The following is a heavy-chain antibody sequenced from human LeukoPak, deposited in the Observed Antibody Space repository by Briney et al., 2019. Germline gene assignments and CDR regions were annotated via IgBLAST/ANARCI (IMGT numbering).Heavy chain of an antibody. D-gene: IGHD4-17*01. CDR2: INTDGSST. CDR1: GFTFSSYW. J-gene: IGHJ6*03. CDR3: ARDGVYGDNYMDV. Sequence: PGGSLRLSCAASGFTFSSYWMHWVRHAPGKGLVWVSRINTDGSSTSYADSVKGRFTISRDNAKNTLYLQMNSLRAEDTAVYYCARDGVYGDNYMDVWGKGTTVTVSS. V-gene: IGHV3-74*01.